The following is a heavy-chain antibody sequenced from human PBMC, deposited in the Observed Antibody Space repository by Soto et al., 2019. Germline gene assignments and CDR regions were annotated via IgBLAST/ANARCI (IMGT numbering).Heavy chain of an antibody. CDR1: GDSVSSNSAI. J-gene: IGHJ4*02. CDR3: STWHFDY. V-gene: IGHV6-1*01. Sequence: QVQLQQSGPGLVKPSQTLTLTCAISGDSVSSNSAIWNWIRQSPSRGLEWLGRTYYRSKWYNNYAESVKGRITINPDTSKNQLSLQLNSVTPEDTAVYYCSTWHFDYWGQGTLVTVSS. CDR2: TYYRSKWYN.